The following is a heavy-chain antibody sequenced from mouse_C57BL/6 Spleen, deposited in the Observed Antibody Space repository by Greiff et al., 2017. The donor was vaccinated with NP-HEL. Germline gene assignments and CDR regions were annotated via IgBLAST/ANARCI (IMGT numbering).Heavy chain of an antibody. CDR3: ARKDYSNYEAMDY. D-gene: IGHD2-5*01. J-gene: IGHJ4*01. Sequence: QVQLQQSGAELARPGASVKLSCKASGYTFTSYGISWVKQRTGQGLEWIGEIYPRSGNTYYNEKFKCKATLTADKSSSTAYMELRSLTSEDSAVYFCARKDYSNYEAMDYWGQGTSVTVSS. V-gene: IGHV1-81*01. CDR1: GYTFTSYG. CDR2: IYPRSGNT.